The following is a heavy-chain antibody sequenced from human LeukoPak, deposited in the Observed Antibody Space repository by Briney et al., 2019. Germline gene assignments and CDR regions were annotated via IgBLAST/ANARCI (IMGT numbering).Heavy chain of an antibody. J-gene: IGHJ3*02. CDR1: GFTVSSNY. Sequence: PGGSLRLSCAASGFTVSSNYMSWVRQAPGKGLEWVSVIYSGGSTYYADSVKGRFTISRHNSKNTLYLQMNSLRAEDTAVYYCARVLVGATADAFHIWGQGTMVTVSS. D-gene: IGHD1-26*01. V-gene: IGHV3-53*04. CDR2: IYSGGST. CDR3: ARVLVGATADAFHI.